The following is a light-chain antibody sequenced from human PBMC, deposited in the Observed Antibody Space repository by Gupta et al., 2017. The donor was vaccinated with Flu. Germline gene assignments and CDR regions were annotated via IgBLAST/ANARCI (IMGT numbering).Light chain of an antibody. J-gene: IGLJ1*01. V-gene: IGLV1-44*01. CDR3: AAWDDSLNAYV. CDR1: RFNVGRNA. CDR2: NDD. Sequence: RFTTSCAGSRFNVGRNAVAWYQQGPGTAPKLLIHNDDKRPSGVADRFSGSKSGTSASLAISGLQAEDEADYYCAAWDDSLNAYVFGSGTKVTVL.